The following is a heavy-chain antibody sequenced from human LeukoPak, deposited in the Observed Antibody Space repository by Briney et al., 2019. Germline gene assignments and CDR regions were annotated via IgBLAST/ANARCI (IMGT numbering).Heavy chain of an antibody. Sequence: PSETLSLTCAVSGYSISSGYYWDWIRQPPGKGLEWIGHIYHSGITYYTPSLKSRVTISIDTSKNQFSLKLSSVTAAYPAVYYCARGQQLADYWGEGTLVSVS. V-gene: IGHV4-38-2*01. J-gene: IGHJ4*02. CDR3: ARGQQLADY. CDR2: IYHSGIT. CDR1: GYSISSGYY. D-gene: IGHD6-13*01.